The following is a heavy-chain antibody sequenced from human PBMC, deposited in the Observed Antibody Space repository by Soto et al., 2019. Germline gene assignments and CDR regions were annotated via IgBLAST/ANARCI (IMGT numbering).Heavy chain of an antibody. CDR3: ARSPRSIAAGGIDY. CDR2: IYHGGST. CDR1: GGSISSSNL. V-gene: IGHV4-4*02. J-gene: IGHJ4*02. Sequence: QVQLQESGPGLVKPSGTLSLTCAVSGGSISSSNLWTWVRQPPGKGLEWIGEIYHGGSTNYNPSLKRRVTXXVXKXXNQFSLRLSSVTAADTAVYYCARSPRSIAAGGIDYWGQGILVTVSS. D-gene: IGHD6-13*01.